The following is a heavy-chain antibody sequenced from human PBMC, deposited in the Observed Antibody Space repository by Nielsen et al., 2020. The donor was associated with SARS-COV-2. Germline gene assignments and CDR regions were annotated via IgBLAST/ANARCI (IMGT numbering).Heavy chain of an antibody. D-gene: IGHD1-7*01. Sequence: ASVKVSCKASGHTFTGYYMHWVRQAPGQGLEWMGWINPNSGGTNYAQKFQGWVTMTRDTSISTAYMELSRLRSDDTAVYYCARDLGGDNWNYADYWGQGTLVTVSS. CDR2: INPNSGGT. CDR1: GHTFTGYY. J-gene: IGHJ4*02. V-gene: IGHV1-2*04. CDR3: ARDLGGDNWNYADY.